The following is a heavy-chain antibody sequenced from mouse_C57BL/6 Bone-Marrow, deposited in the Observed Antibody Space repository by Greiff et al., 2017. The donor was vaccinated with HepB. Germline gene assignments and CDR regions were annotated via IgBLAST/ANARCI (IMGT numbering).Heavy chain of an antibody. CDR3: AIFFAY. CDR2: IYPGDGDT. V-gene: IGHV1-82*01. Sequence: QVQLQQSGPELVKPGASVKISCKASGYAFSSSWMNWVKQRPGKGLEWIGRIYPGDGDTNYNGKFKGKATLTADKSSSTAYMQLSRLTSEDSAVYFCAIFFAYWGQGTLVTVSA. CDR1: GYAFSSSW. J-gene: IGHJ3*01.